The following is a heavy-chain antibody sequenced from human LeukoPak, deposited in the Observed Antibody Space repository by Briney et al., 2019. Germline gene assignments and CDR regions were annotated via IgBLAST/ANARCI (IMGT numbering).Heavy chain of an antibody. J-gene: IGHJ4*02. D-gene: IGHD6-19*01. CDR2: ISYDGSNK. CDR3: AREPEQWLVVYFDY. CDR1: GFTFSSYA. Sequence: PGGSLRLSCAASGFTFSSYAMHWVRQAPGKGLEWVAVISYDGSNKYYADSVKGRFTISRDNSKNTLYLQMNSLRAGDTAVYYCAREPEQWLVVYFDYWGQGTLVTVSS. V-gene: IGHV3-30-3*01.